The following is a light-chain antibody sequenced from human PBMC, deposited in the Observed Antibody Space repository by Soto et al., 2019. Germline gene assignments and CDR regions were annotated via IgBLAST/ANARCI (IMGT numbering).Light chain of an antibody. CDR3: QQYNNWPIT. Sequence: DIVSTKSPATLPGSQGERATLSCRASQTVIRNLAWYQQKPGQAPRLLIYGASTRATGIPARFSGSGSGTKFTLSISSLQSEDFAVYYCQQYNNWPITFGQGTRLE. V-gene: IGKV3-15*01. CDR1: QTVIRN. CDR2: GAS. J-gene: IGKJ5*01.